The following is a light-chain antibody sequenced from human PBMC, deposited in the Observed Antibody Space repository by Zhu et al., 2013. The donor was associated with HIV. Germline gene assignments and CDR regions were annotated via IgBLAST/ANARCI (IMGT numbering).Light chain of an antibody. CDR3: LQYTRSPRT. CDR2: GAS. J-gene: IGKJ1*01. Sequence: EIVMTQSPATLSVSPGDRATLSCRASRSVSSKLAWYQRKPGQAPRLLIYGASTRATDIPDRFSGSGSGRDFTLTISRLEPEDFAVYYCLQYTRSPRTFGQGTKVEIK. CDR1: RSVSSK. V-gene: IGKV3-15*01.